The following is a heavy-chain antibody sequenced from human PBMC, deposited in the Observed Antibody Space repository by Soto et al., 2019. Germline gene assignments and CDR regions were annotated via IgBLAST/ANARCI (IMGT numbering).Heavy chain of an antibody. CDR2: IKQDGSEK. CDR1: GFTFSSYW. V-gene: IGHV3-7*01. J-gene: IGHJ4*02. CDR3: ARDTVLRYFEAFDY. Sequence: TGGSLRLSCAASGFTFSSYWMSWVRQAPGKGLEWVANIKQDGSEKYYVDSVKGRFTISRDNAKNSLYLQMNSLRAEDTAVYYCARDTVLRYFEAFDYWGQGTLVTVSS. D-gene: IGHD3-9*01.